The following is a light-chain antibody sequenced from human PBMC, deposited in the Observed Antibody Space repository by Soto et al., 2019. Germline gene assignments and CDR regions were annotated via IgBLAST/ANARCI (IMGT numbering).Light chain of an antibody. CDR3: QQYDSYSRT. J-gene: IGKJ1*01. CDR2: KAS. V-gene: IGKV1-5*03. Sequence: DIQMTQSPSTLSASVGDRVTITCRASQSISNWLAWYQRKPGKAPKLLIYKASSLESGVPSGFSGSGSGTEFTLTISCLQPDDFATYYCQQYDSYSRTFGQGTKVEIK. CDR1: QSISNW.